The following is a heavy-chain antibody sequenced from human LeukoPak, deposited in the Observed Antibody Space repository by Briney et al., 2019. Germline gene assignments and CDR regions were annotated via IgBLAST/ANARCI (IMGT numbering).Heavy chain of an antibody. Sequence: PGGSLRLSCAAPGFTFSNYNMNWVRQAPGKGLEWISSITSSSSYKFYADSVKGRFTISRDNSKNTLYMQMNSLRAEDTAVYYCAKDVEYGSGAFLGYWGQGTLVTVSS. CDR3: AKDVEYGSGAFLGY. CDR1: GFTFSNYN. D-gene: IGHD3-10*01. CDR2: ITSSSSYK. J-gene: IGHJ4*02. V-gene: IGHV3-21*04.